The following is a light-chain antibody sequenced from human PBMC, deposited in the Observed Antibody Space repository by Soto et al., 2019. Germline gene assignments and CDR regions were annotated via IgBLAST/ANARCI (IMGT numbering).Light chain of an antibody. CDR1: QSVSSSY. CDR3: QQYGSSGT. CDR2: DAS. Sequence: EIVLTQSPGTLSLSPGERATLSCRSSQSVSSSYLVWYQQKPGQAPRVFIYDASNRATGIPARFNGSGSGTDFTLTISSLEPEDAAVYYCQQYGSSGTFGQGTKVDI. J-gene: IGKJ1*01. V-gene: IGKV3-20*01.